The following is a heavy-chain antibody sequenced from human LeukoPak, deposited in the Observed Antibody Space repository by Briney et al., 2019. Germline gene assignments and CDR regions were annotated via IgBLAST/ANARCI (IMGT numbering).Heavy chain of an antibody. D-gene: IGHD5-24*01. V-gene: IGHV3-30-3*01. CDR2: ISYDGSNK. J-gene: IGHJ3*02. CDR3: ARGFQMATTTGDAFDI. CDR1: GFTFSSYW. Sequence: GGSLRLSCAASGFTFSSYWMHWVRQAPGKGLEWVAVISYDGSNKYYADSVKGRFTISRDNSKNTLYLQMNSLRAEDTAVYYCARGFQMATTTGDAFDIWGQGTMVTVSS.